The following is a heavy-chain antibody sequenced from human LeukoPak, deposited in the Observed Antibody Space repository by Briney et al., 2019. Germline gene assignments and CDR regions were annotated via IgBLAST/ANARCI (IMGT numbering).Heavy chain of an antibody. Sequence: ASVKVSCKASGYTFIGYYMHWVRQAPGQGLEWMGWINPNSGGTNYAQKFLGRVTMTRDTSISTAYMELSSLRSDDTAVYYCARATLPRSDDYAFDYWGQGTLVTVSS. V-gene: IGHV1-2*02. CDR2: INPNSGGT. CDR1: GYTFIGYY. D-gene: IGHD4-17*01. J-gene: IGHJ4*02. CDR3: ARATLPRSDDYAFDY.